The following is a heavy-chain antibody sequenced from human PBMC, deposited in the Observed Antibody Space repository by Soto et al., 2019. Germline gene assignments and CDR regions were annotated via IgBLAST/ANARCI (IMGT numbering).Heavy chain of an antibody. CDR2: IYASGRT. CDR3: ARHFDVDPSLDHYYFDL. J-gene: IGHJ2*01. D-gene: IGHD3-9*01. V-gene: IGHV4-4*07. CDR1: GGSITPYF. Sequence: SETLSLTCTVSGGSITPYFWSWIRQPAGEAPEWLGHIYASGRTTYNPSLKSRVTMFVSQTQVSLRLTSVTAADTAVYYCARHFDVDPSLDHYYFDLWGRGALVTVSS.